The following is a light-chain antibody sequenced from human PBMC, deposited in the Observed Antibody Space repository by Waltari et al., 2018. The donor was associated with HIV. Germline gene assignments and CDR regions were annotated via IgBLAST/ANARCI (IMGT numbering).Light chain of an antibody. CDR1: QTVSSN. V-gene: IGKV3-15*01. CDR2: DAS. J-gene: IGKJ4*01. Sequence: ETVMTQSPATLSVSPGETATLSCRASQTVSSNLAWYQQKPGQAPRLLIYDASTRATGIPPRFSGSASGTEFTLTISGLQSEDFAVYYCQQLNSYPPGTFGGGTKVEIK. CDR3: QQLNSYPPGT.